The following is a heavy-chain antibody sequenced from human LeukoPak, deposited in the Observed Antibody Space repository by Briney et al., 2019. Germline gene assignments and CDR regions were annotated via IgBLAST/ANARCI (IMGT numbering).Heavy chain of an antibody. CDR1: GITFSGYW. D-gene: IGHD3-16*01. V-gene: IGHV3-7*01. J-gene: IGHJ4*02. Sequence: PGGSLRLSCTASGITFSGYWMSWVRQPPGKGLEWVANIKQAGSEKYYVDSVKGRFTISGDDAKKSVYLQMNSLRAEDTAVYYCASDGGPFDYWGQGTLVTVSS. CDR2: IKQAGSEK. CDR3: ASDGGPFDY.